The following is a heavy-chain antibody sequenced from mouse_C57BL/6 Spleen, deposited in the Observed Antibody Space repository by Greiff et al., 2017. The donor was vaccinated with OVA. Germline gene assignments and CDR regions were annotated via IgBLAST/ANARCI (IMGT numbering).Heavy chain of an antibody. V-gene: IGHV7-3*01. CDR1: GFTFTDYY. CDR2: IRNKANGYTT. CDR3: ARVGSNYEKAMDY. Sequence: EVKLVESGGGLVQPGGSLSLSCAASGFTFTDYYMSWVRQPPGKALEWLGFIRNKANGYTTEYSASVKGRFTISRDNSQSILYLQMNALRAEDSATYYCARVGSNYEKAMDYWGQGTSVTVSS. D-gene: IGHD2-5*01. J-gene: IGHJ4*01.